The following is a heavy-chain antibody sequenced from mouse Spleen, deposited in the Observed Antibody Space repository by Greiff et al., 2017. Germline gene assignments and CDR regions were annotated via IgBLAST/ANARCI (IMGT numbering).Heavy chain of an antibody. Sequence: QVQLQQPGAELVMPGASVKLSCKASGYTFTSYWMHWVKQRPGQGLEWIGEIDPSDSYTNYNQKFTGKATLTVDKSSSTAYMQLSSLTSEDSAVYYCARYWAQAWFAYWGQGTLVTVSA. CDR3: ARYWAQAWFAY. V-gene: IGHV1-69*01. CDR2: IDPSDSYT. J-gene: IGHJ3*01. D-gene: IGHD4-1*01. CDR1: GYTFTSYW.